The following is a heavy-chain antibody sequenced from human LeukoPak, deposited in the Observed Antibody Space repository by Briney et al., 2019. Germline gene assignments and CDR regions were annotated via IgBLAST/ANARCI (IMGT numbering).Heavy chain of an antibody. D-gene: IGHD3-3*01. V-gene: IGHV1-8*01. Sequence: ASVKVSCKASGYTFTSYDIKWVRQATGQGLEWMGWMNPNSGNTGYAQKFQGRVTMTRNTSISTAYMELSSLRSEDTAVYYCARALQPITYYDFWSGYEAMRPNYGMDVWGQGTTVTVSS. CDR2: MNPNSGNT. CDR3: ARALQPITYYDFWSGYEAMRPNYGMDV. CDR1: GYTFTSYD. J-gene: IGHJ6*02.